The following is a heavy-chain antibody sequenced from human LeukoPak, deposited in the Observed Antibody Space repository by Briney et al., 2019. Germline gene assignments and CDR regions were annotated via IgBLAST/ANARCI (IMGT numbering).Heavy chain of an antibody. CDR3: TTDPSIVVVITTPFDY. Sequence: GGCLRLSCAASGFTFSNAWMSWVRQAPGKGLEWVGRIKSKTDGGTTDYAAPVKGRFTISRDDSKNTLYLQMNSLKTEDTAVYYCTTDPSIVVVITTPFDYWGQGTLVTVSS. D-gene: IGHD3-22*01. CDR1: GFTFSNAW. CDR2: IKSKTDGGTT. J-gene: IGHJ4*02. V-gene: IGHV3-15*01.